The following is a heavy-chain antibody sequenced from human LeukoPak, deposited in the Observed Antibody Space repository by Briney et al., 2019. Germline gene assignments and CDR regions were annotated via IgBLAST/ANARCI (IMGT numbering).Heavy chain of an antibody. V-gene: IGHV3-53*01. J-gene: IGHJ4*02. Sequence: GGSLRLSCAASRFTVSSSYMSWVRQAPGRGLEWVSITYSGGHTYYADSVKGRLTVYRDNSRNTLYLQMDSLRAEDTAVYYCARGRRYCSNPNCYAELDYWGQGTLVTVSS. CDR1: RFTVSSSY. CDR3: ARGRRYCSNPNCYAELDY. D-gene: IGHD2-2*01. CDR2: TYSGGHT.